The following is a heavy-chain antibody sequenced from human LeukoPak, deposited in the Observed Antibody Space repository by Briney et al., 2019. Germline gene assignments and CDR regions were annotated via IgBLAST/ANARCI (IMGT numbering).Heavy chain of an antibody. CDR2: ISAYNGNT. CDR3: ARTGYSGYGDYYYYGMDV. CDR1: GYTFTGYG. D-gene: IGHD5-12*01. Sequence: GASVKVSCKASGYTFTGYGISWVRQAPGQGLEWMGWISAYNGNTNYAQKLQGRVTMTTDTSTSTAYMELRSLRSDDTAVYYCARTGYSGYGDYYYYGMDVWGQGTTVTVSS. V-gene: IGHV1-18*01. J-gene: IGHJ6*02.